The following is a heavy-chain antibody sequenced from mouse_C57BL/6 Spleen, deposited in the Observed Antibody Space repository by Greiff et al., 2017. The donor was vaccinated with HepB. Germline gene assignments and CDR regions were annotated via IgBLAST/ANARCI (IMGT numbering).Heavy chain of an antibody. V-gene: IGHV1-82*01. Sequence: QVQLQQSGPELVKPGASVKISCKASGYAFSSSWMNWVKQRPGKGLEWIGRIYPGDGDTNYNGKFKGKATLTADKSSSTAYMQLSSLTSEDSAVYFCASPLTTVVAGDYWGQGPSVTVSS. J-gene: IGHJ4*01. CDR2: IYPGDGDT. CDR1: GYAFSSSW. D-gene: IGHD1-1*01. CDR3: ASPLTTVVAGDY.